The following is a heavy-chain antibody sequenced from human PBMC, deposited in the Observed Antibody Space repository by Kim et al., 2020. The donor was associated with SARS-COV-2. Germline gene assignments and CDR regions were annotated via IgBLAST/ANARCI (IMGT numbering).Heavy chain of an antibody. CDR3: ARARYDSSGHNWFDP. J-gene: IGHJ5*02. V-gene: IGHV3-30*07. Sequence: DSVKGRFTISRDNSKNTLYLQRNSLRAEDTAVYYCARARYDSSGHNWFDPWGQGTLVTVSS. D-gene: IGHD3-22*01.